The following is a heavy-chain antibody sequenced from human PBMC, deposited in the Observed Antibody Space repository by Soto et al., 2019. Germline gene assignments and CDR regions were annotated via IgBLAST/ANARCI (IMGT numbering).Heavy chain of an antibody. CDR2: IYYSGST. V-gene: IGHV4-31*03. CDR1: GGSISSGGYY. Sequence: PSETLSLTCTVSGGSISSGGYYWSWIRQHPGKGLEWIGYIYYSGSTYYNPSLKSRVTISVDTSKNQFSLKLSSVTAADTAVYYCARYTAMDNFDYWGQGTLVTVSS. J-gene: IGHJ4*02. CDR3: ARYTAMDNFDY. D-gene: IGHD5-18*01.